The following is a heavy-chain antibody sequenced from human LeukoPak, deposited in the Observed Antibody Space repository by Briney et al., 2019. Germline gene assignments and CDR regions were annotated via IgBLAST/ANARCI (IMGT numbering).Heavy chain of an antibody. V-gene: IGHV1-69*05. D-gene: IGHD4-23*01. CDR3: ARGPGYGGIYYYYMDV. CDR1: GGTFSSYA. J-gene: IGHJ6*03. Sequence: SVKVSCKASGGTFSSYAITWVRQAPGQGLEWMGGIIPIFGTANYAQKFQGRVTITTDESTSTAYMELSSLRSEDTAVYYWARGPGYGGIYYYYMDVWGKGTTVTVSS. CDR2: IIPIFGTA.